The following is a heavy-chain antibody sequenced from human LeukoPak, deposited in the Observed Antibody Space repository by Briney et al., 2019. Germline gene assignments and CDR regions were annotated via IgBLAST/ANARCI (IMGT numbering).Heavy chain of an antibody. V-gene: IGHV4-39*01. J-gene: IGHJ4*02. CDR2: IFHSGST. D-gene: IGHD1-26*01. CDR1: VGSLSSNSYY. Sequence: PSETLSLTCTVSVGSLSSNSYYWGWIRQPPGKGLEWIASIFHSGSTYYNPSLKSRVTISIDTSKNHFSLKMRSVTAADTAVYYCARPAPGGSQAVFDHWGQGALVTVSS. CDR3: ARPAPGGSQAVFDH.